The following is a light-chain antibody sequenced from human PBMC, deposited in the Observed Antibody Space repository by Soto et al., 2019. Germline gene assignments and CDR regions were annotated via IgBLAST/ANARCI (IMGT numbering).Light chain of an antibody. Sequence: DIQMTQSPLSLSASVGDRVSITCRASQSISTFLNWYQQTPGRAPKLLIYAATTLQRGVPSRFVGTGSGTDFTLTISSLQPEDFATYFCQQSYSAPPAFGQGTKVDI. J-gene: IGKJ1*01. CDR2: AAT. V-gene: IGKV1-39*01. CDR3: QQSYSAPPA. CDR1: QSISTF.